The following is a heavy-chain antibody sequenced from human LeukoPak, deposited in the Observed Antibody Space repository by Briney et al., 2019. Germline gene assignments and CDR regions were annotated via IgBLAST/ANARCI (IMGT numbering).Heavy chain of an antibody. CDR3: AKMTTVVTPGGFY. J-gene: IGHJ4*02. Sequence: AGGSLRLSCAASGFTFSSYWMYWVRQAPGKGLVWVSRINSDESSTSYADSVKGRFTISRDNAKNTLYLQMNSLRAEDTAVYYCAKMTTVVTPGGFYWGQGTLVTVSS. CDR1: GFTFSSYW. D-gene: IGHD4-23*01. V-gene: IGHV3-74*01. CDR2: INSDESST.